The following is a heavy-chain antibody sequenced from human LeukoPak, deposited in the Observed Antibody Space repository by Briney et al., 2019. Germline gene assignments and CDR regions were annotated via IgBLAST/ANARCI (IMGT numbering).Heavy chain of an antibody. V-gene: IGHV3-11*01. CDR1: GFTFSDYY. Sequence: KAGGSLRLSCAASGFTFSDYYMTWIRQAPGKGLEWVSYISRSGSTIYYAASVKGRFTISRDNAKNSLYLKMNSLSAEDTAMYFCATTPGPMVRGVTPFDYWGQGTLVTVSS. CDR3: ATTPGPMVRGVTPFDY. CDR2: ISRSGSTI. J-gene: IGHJ4*02. D-gene: IGHD3-10*01.